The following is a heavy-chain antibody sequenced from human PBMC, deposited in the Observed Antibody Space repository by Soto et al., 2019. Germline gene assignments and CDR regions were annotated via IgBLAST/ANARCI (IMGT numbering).Heavy chain of an antibody. CDR1: GGSISSGGYS. V-gene: IGHV4-30-2*01. CDR3: ARGGAAASDY. CDR2: IYHSGST. D-gene: IGHD2-2*01. J-gene: IGHJ4*02. Sequence: SETLSLTCAVPGGSISSGGYSWSWIRQPPGKGLEWIGYIYHSGSTYYNPSLKSRVTISVDRSKNQFSLKLSSVTAADTAVYYCARGGAAASDYWGQGTLVTVSS.